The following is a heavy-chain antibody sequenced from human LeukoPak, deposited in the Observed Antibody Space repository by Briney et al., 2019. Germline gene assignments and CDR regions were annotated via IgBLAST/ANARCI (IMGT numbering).Heavy chain of an antibody. Sequence: GGSLRLFYAPSGFTVTNAWMSWVRHAPGSGLEWVGRIKSKTDGGTTDYAAPVKGRFTTSRDDSKNTLYLQMNSLKTENTAVYYCTTADDAYYYYYGMDVWGKGTTVTVSS. D-gene: IGHD1-1*01. CDR2: IKSKTDGGTT. V-gene: IGHV3-15*01. J-gene: IGHJ6*04. CDR3: TTADDAYYYYYGMDV. CDR1: GFTVTNAW.